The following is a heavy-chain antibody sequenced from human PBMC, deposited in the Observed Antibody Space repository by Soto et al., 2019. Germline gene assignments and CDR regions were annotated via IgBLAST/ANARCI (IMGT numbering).Heavy chain of an antibody. J-gene: IGHJ4*02. CDR1: GYTFTSYG. Sequence: GASVKVSCKASGYTFTSYGITWVRQAPGQGLEWVGWISAYNGNTNYAQKLQGRVTMTTDTFTSTAYMELRSLRSDDTAVYYCARDVRGYSYGSDYWGQGTLVTVSS. CDR3: ARDVRGYSYGSDY. CDR2: ISAYNGNT. V-gene: IGHV1-18*01. D-gene: IGHD5-18*01.